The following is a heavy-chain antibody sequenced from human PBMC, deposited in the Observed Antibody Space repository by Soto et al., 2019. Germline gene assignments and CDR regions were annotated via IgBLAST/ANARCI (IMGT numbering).Heavy chain of an antibody. Sequence: GGSLRLSCAASGFTFSSYAMSWVRQAPGKGLGWVSAISDSGGSTWFADSVKGRFTISRDNSKNTVYLQVNSLRAEDTAVYYCATIKVNFDYWGQGTLVTVSS. J-gene: IGHJ4*02. CDR2: ISDSGGST. V-gene: IGHV3-23*01. CDR3: ATIKVNFDY. D-gene: IGHD2-21*01. CDR1: GFTFSSYA.